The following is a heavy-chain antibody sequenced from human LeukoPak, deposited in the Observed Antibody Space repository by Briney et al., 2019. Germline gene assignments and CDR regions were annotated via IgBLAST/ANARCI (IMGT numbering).Heavy chain of an antibody. D-gene: IGHD6-19*01. CDR1: GGSISSSSYY. CDR2: VYYSGTT. Sequence: SETLSLTCIVSGGSISSSSYYCGWIRQPPGKGLEWIGNVYYSGTTYYSPSLKSRVTMSVDTSKNQFSLRMNSVTAADTAVYYCARGVLIAVDDAFDIWAKGQWSPSLQ. J-gene: IGHJ3*02. V-gene: IGHV4-39*01. CDR3: ARGVLIAVDDAFDI.